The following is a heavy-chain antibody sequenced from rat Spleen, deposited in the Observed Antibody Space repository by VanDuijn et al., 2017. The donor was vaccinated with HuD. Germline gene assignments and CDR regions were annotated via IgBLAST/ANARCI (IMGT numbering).Heavy chain of an antibody. D-gene: IGHD4-3*01. CDR2: IWNTGGT. CDR1: GFSPTSYN. J-gene: IGHJ2*01. V-gene: IGHV2-41*01. CDR3: ARDWSYNSGFDY. Sequence: QVQLKESGPGLVQPSQTLSLTCTVAGFSPTSYNVHWVRQPPGKGLEWMGVIWNTGGTRYNSAPKTRLSISKDPSKSQVFLKMNSLQTEDTANYYCARDWSYNSGFDYWGQGVMVTVSS.